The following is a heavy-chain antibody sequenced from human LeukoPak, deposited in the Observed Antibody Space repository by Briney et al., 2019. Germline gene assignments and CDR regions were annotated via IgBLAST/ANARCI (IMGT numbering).Heavy chain of an antibody. CDR3: ANAGDYGEYLGY. CDR2: IRWNRGRI. J-gene: IGHJ4*02. V-gene: IGHV3-9*01. CDR1: GLTFDDYA. Sequence: SLRLSCAASGLTFDDYAMHWVRQAPGKGRECVSGIRWNRGRIGYADSVKGRFPNSRHNAKNSLYLQMNSLRAEETALYYCANAGDYGEYLGYWGQGTLVTVSS. D-gene: IGHD4-17*01.